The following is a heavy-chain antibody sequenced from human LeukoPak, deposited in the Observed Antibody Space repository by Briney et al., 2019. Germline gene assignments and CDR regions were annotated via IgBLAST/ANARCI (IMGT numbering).Heavy chain of an antibody. CDR2: ISYDGSNK. J-gene: IGHJ4*02. CDR1: GFTFSSYG. CDR3: AKGKNYARWYYFDY. Sequence: GGSLRLSCAASGFTFSSYGMHWVRQAPGKGLEWVAVISYDGSNKYYADSVKGRFTISRDNSKNTLYLQMNSLRAEDTVVYYCAKGKNYARWYYFDYWGQGTLVTVSS. D-gene: IGHD1-7*01. V-gene: IGHV3-30*18.